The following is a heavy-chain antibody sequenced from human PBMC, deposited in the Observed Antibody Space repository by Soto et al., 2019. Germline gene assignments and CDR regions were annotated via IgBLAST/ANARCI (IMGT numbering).Heavy chain of an antibody. J-gene: IGHJ3*02. CDR1: GFTFGDYA. Sequence: GGSLRLSCTASGFTFGDYAMSWFRQAPGKGLEWVGFIRSKAYGGTTEYAASVKGRFTISRDDSKSIAYLQMNSLKTEDTAVYYCTREGRFLEWLRDAFDIWGQGTMVTVSS. V-gene: IGHV3-49*03. CDR2: IRSKAYGGTT. D-gene: IGHD3-3*01. CDR3: TREGRFLEWLRDAFDI.